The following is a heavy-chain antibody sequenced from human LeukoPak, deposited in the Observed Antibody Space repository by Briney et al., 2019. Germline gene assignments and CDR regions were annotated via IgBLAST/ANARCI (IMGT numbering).Heavy chain of an antibody. CDR2: IYTSGST. Sequence: SETLSLTCTVSGGSISSYYWSWIRQPAGKGLEWIGRIYTSGSTNYSPSLKSRVTMSVDTSKNQFSLKLSSVTAADTAVYYCARDLGGTVTNNWFDPWGQGTLVTVSS. V-gene: IGHV4-4*07. D-gene: IGHD4-17*01. CDR1: GGSISSYY. J-gene: IGHJ5*02. CDR3: ARDLGGTVTNNWFDP.